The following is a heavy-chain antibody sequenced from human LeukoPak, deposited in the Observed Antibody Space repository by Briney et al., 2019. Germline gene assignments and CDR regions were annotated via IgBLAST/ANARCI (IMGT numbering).Heavy chain of an antibody. V-gene: IGHV4-39*01. CDR1: GGSISSSRYY. D-gene: IGHD1-14*01. CDR2: IYYSGTT. J-gene: IGHJ3*02. Sequence: SETLSLTCTVSGGSISSSRYYGGWIRQPPGTGLEWIGSIYYSGTTYYNPSLKSRVTISVDTSKKQFSLKLRSVTAADTAVYYCARHEWGITNAFDIWGQGTMVTVSS. CDR3: ARHEWGITNAFDI.